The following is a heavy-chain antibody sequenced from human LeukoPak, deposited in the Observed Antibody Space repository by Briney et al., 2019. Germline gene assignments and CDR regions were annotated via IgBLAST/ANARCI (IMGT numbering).Heavy chain of an antibody. CDR2: ISSSSSYI. CDR3: ARPPPPGDYEDY. D-gene: IGHD4-17*01. CDR1: GFTFSSYS. J-gene: IGHJ4*02. V-gene: IGHV3-21*01. Sequence: GGSLRLSCAASGFTFSSYSMNWVRQAPGKGLEWVSSISSSSSYIYYADSVKGRFTISRDNAKNSLNLQMNSLRAEDTAVYYCARPPPPGDYEDYWGQGTLVTVSS.